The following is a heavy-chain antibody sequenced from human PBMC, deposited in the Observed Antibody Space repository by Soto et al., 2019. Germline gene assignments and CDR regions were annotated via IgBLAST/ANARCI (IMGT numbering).Heavy chain of an antibody. J-gene: IGHJ4*02. CDR3: ARVGGYFDY. D-gene: IGHD3-16*01. Sequence: SETLSLTCTVSGASVSSGSDYWSWIRQPPGKGLEWIGYMYDSGSTNYSPSLKSRVTISVDTSKSQFSLKLSSVTAADTAAYYCARVGGYFDYWGQGTLVTVSS. V-gene: IGHV4-61*01. CDR2: MYDSGST. CDR1: GASVSSGSDY.